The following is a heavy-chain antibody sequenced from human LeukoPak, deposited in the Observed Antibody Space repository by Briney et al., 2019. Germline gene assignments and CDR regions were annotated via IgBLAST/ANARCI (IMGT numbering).Heavy chain of an antibody. V-gene: IGHV4-59*01. Sequence: SETLSLTCTVSGGSISSYYWSWIRQPPGKGLEWIGYIYYSGSTNYNPSLKSRVTISVDTSKNQFSLKLSSVTAADTAVYYCARAYSSSSPTFDYWGQGTLVTVSS. CDR1: GGSISSYY. D-gene: IGHD6-6*01. CDR3: ARAYSSSSPTFDY. CDR2: IYYSGST. J-gene: IGHJ4*02.